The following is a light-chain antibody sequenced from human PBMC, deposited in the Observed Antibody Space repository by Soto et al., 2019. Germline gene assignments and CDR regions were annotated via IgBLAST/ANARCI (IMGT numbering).Light chain of an antibody. CDR3: CSYADNHTLM. CDR1: SSHVGSYNP. J-gene: IGLJ3*02. V-gene: IGLV2-23*01. CDR2: EGI. Sequence: QSALTQPAYVSGSPGQSITISCSGTSSHVGSYNPVSWYQKHPGKTPKVIIYEGIKRPSGVSNRFSGSTSGNTASLTISGLEAEDEGDYYCCSYADNHTLMFGGGTKLTVL.